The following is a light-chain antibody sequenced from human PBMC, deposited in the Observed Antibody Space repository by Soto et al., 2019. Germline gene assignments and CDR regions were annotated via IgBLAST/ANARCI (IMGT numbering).Light chain of an antibody. J-gene: IGKJ4*01. CDR3: QKYNSAPLT. CDR1: QGIAPY. CDR2: ATS. V-gene: IGKV1-27*01. Sequence: DVQMTQSPSSLSAFVGDSVTITCRASQGIAPYLAWFQQKPGKVPKLLISATSTFQSGGPSRFSGSGTGTDFTLTINSLQPEDIGTYYCQKYNSAPLTLGGWTKLEI.